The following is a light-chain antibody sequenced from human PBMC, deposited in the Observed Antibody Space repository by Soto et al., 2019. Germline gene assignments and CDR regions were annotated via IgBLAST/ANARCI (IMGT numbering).Light chain of an antibody. CDR3: QQYGGSPRVT. J-gene: IGKJ4*01. CDR2: GAS. CDR1: QSVGDNY. V-gene: IGKV3-20*01. Sequence: EIVLTQSPGTLSFSPGERATLSCRASQSVGDNYLAWYQQKPGQAPRLLIYGASSRATGIPDRFSGSGSGTDFTLTISRLEPEDFAVYYCQQYGGSPRVTFGGGTKVEIK.